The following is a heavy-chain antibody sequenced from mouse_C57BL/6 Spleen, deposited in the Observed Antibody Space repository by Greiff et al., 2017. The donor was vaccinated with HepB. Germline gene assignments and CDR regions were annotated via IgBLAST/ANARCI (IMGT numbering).Heavy chain of an antibody. D-gene: IGHD3-2*02. J-gene: IGHJ3*01. Sequence: DVKLVESGGGLVKPGGSLKLSCAASGFTFSSYTMSWVRQTPEKRLEWVATISGGGGNTDYPDSVKGRFTISRDNAKNTLYLQMSSLRSEDTAWDYCARQLRLAWFAYWGQGTLVTVSA. CDR3: ARQLRLAWFAY. CDR1: GFTFSSYT. CDR2: ISGGGGNT. V-gene: IGHV5-9*01.